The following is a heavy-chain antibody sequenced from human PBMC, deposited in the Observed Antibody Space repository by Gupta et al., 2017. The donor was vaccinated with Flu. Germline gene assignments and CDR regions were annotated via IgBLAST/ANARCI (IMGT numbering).Heavy chain of an antibody. CDR3: ASRIDSRPV. J-gene: IGHJ4*02. V-gene: IGHV4-4*02. CDR2: IHSSGST. CDR1: GGSISSNNW. Sequence: LTWAVSGGSISSNNWWTWVRQPPRKGLEWIGEIHSSGSTNYNASLKSRVSVSIDKARNQFSLRLTSVTAADTAIYYCASRIDSRPVWGQGTLVTVSS. D-gene: IGHD6-6*01.